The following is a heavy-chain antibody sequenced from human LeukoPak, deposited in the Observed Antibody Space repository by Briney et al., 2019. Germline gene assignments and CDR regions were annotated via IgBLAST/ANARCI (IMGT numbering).Heavy chain of an antibody. CDR3: AKSIMVVTGHYYFDY. J-gene: IGHJ4*02. Sequence: PGGSLRLSCAASGFTFSSYGMHWVRQAPGKGLQWVSIISGSGGSTYYADSVKGRFTISRDNSKNTLYLQMNSLRAEDTALYYCAKSIMVVTGHYYFDYWGQGTLVTVSS. D-gene: IGHD2-21*02. V-gene: IGHV3-23*01. CDR1: GFTFSSYG. CDR2: ISGSGGST.